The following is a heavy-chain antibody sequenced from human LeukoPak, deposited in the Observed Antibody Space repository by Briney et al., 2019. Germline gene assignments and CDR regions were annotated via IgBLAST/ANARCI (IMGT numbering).Heavy chain of an antibody. CDR3: STRPAGKTWDAIFDF. CDR2: IYDSEST. Sequence: SATLSLTCTVFDSMSNHFWSWIRQTPGKGLEWIGFIYDSESTDYNPSRKRRVIMTVDTYANKFSLKLSSITKAANTANYYSTRPAGKTWDAIFDFWSGGTLVTVSS. V-gene: IGHV4-59*11. J-gene: IGHJ5*01. CDR1: DSMSNHF. D-gene: IGHD6-6*01.